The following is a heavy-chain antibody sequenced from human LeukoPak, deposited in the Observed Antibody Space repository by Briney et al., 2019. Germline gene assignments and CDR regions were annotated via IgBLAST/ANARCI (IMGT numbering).Heavy chain of an antibody. J-gene: IGHJ6*03. D-gene: IGHD1-14*01. CDR3: ARDTGGPYYYYYMDV. CDR2: IYTSGST. V-gene: IGHV4-61*02. Sequence: PSETLSLTCTVSGGSISSGSYYWSWIRQPAGKGLEWIGRIYTSGSTNYNPSLKSRVTISVDTSKNQFSLKLSSVTAADTAVYYCARDTGGPYYYYYMDVWGKGTTVTVSS. CDR1: GGSISSGSYY.